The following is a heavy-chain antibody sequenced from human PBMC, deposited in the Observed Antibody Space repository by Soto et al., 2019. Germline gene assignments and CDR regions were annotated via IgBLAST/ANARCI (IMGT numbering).Heavy chain of an antibody. V-gene: IGHV1-18*04. Sequence: WASVKVSCKASGYTFTSYGISWVRQAPGQGLEWMGWISAYNGNTNYAQKLQGRVTMTTDTSTSTAYMELRSLRSDDTAVYYCARDRYDSSGLDAFDIWGQGTMVTVSS. CDR1: GYTFTSYG. CDR2: ISAYNGNT. J-gene: IGHJ3*02. CDR3: ARDRYDSSGLDAFDI. D-gene: IGHD3-22*01.